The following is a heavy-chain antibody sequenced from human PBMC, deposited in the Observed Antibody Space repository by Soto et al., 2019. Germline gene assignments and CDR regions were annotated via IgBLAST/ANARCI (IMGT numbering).Heavy chain of an antibody. J-gene: IGHJ5*02. V-gene: IGHV4-59*12. Sequence: SETLSLTCTVSGGSISNYYWSWVRQPPGKGLEWIGYVYYSGSTNYNPSLKSRVTISVDRSKNQFSLKLSSVTAADTAVYYCARVGYSSSSGWFHPCGQGTLVTVSS. CDR1: GGSISNYY. CDR2: VYYSGST. D-gene: IGHD6-6*01. CDR3: ARVGYSSSSGWFHP.